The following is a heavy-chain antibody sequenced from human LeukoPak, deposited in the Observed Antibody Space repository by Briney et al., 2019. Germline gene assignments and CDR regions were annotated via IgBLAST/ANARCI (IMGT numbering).Heavy chain of an antibody. CDR2: IIPIFGTA. V-gene: IGHV1-69*05. CDR3: ARGVVPAAMQIYYYMDV. D-gene: IGHD2-2*01. J-gene: IGHJ6*03. CDR1: GCTFSSYA. Sequence: SVKVSCKASGCTFSSYAISWVRQPSGQGLEWMGRIIPIFGTANYAQKFQGRVTITTDKSTSTAYMELSSLRSEDTAVYYCARGVVPAAMQIYYYMDVWGKGTTVTVSS.